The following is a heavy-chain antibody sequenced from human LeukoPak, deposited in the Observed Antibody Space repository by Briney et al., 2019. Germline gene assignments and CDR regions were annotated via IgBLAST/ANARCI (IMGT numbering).Heavy chain of an antibody. V-gene: IGHV3-23*01. J-gene: IGHJ6*02. CDR3: ARLKGRYCSGGSCYPSCGMDV. Sequence: PGGSLRLSCAASGFTFSPYAMTWVRQAPGKGLEWVSAVRGRGTATYYADSVKGRFTISRDNAKNSLYLQMNSLRAEDTAVYYCARLKGRYCSGGSCYPSCGMDVWGQGTTVTVSS. D-gene: IGHD2-15*01. CDR1: GFTFSPYA. CDR2: VRGRGTAT.